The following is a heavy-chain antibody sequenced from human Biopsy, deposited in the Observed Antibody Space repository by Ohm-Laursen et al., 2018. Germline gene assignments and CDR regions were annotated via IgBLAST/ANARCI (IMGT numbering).Heavy chain of an antibody. Sequence: TLSLTCTVYNVSFSSFYWSWIRQPPGKGLEWIGEISHTGSTNYNPSLKSRVTMSVDTSKKQLSLRLRSVTAADTAMYYCASVVLGPTNDAFDLWGQGTMVVVSS. D-gene: IGHD3-22*01. V-gene: IGHV4-34*01. CDR1: NVSFSSFY. CDR3: ASVVLGPTNDAFDL. CDR2: ISHTGST. J-gene: IGHJ3*01.